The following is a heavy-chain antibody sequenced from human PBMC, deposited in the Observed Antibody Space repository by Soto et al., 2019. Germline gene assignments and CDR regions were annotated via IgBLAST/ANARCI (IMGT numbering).Heavy chain of an antibody. CDR3: ARETVGDEGAFFDM. D-gene: IGHD1-26*01. V-gene: IGHV3-7*01. CDR1: GFSFSNYW. Sequence: EVRLVESGGDLVQPGESLRLSCAASGFSFSNYWMTWVRQAPGKGLEWVANINEDGSVKYFQDSVQCRFTISRDNPKNALYLQMSSLRVEDTAFYNCARETVGDEGAFFDMWGQGTMVTVSS. J-gene: IGHJ3*02. CDR2: INEDGSVK.